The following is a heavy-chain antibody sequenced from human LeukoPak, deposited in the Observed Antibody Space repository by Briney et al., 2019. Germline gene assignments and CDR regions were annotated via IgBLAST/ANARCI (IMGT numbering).Heavy chain of an antibody. J-gene: IGHJ4*02. D-gene: IGHD5-12*01. V-gene: IGHV3-21*01. CDR1: GFTFSSYS. Sequence: GGSLRLSCAASGFTFSSYSMNWVRQAPGKRLDWVSSISSSSSYIYYADSVKGRFTISRDNAKNSLYLQMNSLRAEDTAVYYCVGGEWLRSLDYWGQGTLVTVSP. CDR2: ISSSSSYI. CDR3: VGGEWLRSLDY.